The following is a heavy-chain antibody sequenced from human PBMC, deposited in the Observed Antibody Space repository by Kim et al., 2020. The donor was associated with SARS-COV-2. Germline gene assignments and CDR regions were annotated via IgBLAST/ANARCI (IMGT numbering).Heavy chain of an antibody. J-gene: IGHJ6*02. V-gene: IGHV3-11*06. CDR3: ARVSEAVVAAFHYYGMDV. D-gene: IGHD2-15*01. Sequence: GRFTSSRDNAKNSLYLQMNSLRAEDTAVYYCARVSEAVVAAFHYYGMDVWGQGTTVTVSS.